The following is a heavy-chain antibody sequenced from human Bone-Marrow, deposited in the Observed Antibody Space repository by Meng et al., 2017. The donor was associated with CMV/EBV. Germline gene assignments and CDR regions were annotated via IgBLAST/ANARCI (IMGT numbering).Heavy chain of an antibody. V-gene: IGHV3-30-3*01. D-gene: IGHD1-26*01. CDR2: ISYYGSNK. CDR1: GFTFISYA. CDR3: ARDGTPHYWYFDL. Sequence: ACGFTFISYAMHWVRQAPGKGLEWVAVISYYGSNKYYADSVKGRFTISRDNSKNTLYLQMNSLRAEDTAVYYCARDGTPHYWYFDLWGRGTLVTVSS. J-gene: IGHJ2*01.